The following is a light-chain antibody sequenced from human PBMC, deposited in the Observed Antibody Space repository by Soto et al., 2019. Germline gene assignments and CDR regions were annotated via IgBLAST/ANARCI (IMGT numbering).Light chain of an antibody. CDR3: QQYNNWPFT. CDR2: GAS. V-gene: IGKV3-15*01. CDR1: QSVSSN. Sequence: EIVMTQSPATLSVSPGERATLSCRASQSVSSNLAWYQQKPGQAPRLLIYGASTRATGIPARFSGSGSGTELTLTNSSLQSEDFAVYYCQQYNNWPFTFGLGTKVDIK. J-gene: IGKJ3*01.